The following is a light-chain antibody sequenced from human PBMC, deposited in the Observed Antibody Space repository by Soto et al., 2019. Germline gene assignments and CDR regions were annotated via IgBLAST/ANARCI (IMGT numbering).Light chain of an antibody. CDR2: EVT. V-gene: IGLV2-14*01. CDR1: TSDVGNYNY. J-gene: IGLJ1*01. CDR3: NSYTSRSTYV. Sequence: QSVGTQPACVSGSPGQSITISCTGTTSDVGNYNYVSWYQHHPGKAPKLMIYEVTNRPSGVSNRFSGSKSGNTASLTISGLQAEDEADYYCNSYTSRSTYVFGTGTKVTAL.